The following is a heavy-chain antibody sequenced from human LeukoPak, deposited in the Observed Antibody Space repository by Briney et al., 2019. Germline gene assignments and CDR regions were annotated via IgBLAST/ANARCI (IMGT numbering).Heavy chain of an antibody. CDR1: GGSFSGYY. CDR2: INHSGST. Sequence: SETLSLTCAVYGGSFSGYYWGWIRQPPGKGLEWIGEINHSGSTNYNPSLKSRVTISVDTSKNQFSLKLSSVTAADTAVYYCARGRTIRFGECNAFDIWGQGTMVTVSS. J-gene: IGHJ3*02. V-gene: IGHV4-34*01. CDR3: ARGRTIRFGECNAFDI. D-gene: IGHD3-10*01.